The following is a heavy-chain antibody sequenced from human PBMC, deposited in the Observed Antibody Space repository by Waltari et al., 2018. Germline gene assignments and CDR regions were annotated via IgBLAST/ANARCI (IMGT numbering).Heavy chain of an antibody. J-gene: IGHJ6*02. V-gene: IGHV4-59*01. Sequence: QVQLQESGPGLVKPSETLSLTCTVSGGSISSYYWSWIRQPHGKGLEWIGYIYYSGSTNYNPSLKSRVTISVDTSKNQFSLKLSSVTAADTAVYYCARDHTDGYPYYYYGMDVWGQGTTVTVSS. CDR2: IYYSGST. D-gene: IGHD3-22*01. CDR3: ARDHTDGYPYYYYGMDV. CDR1: GGSISSYY.